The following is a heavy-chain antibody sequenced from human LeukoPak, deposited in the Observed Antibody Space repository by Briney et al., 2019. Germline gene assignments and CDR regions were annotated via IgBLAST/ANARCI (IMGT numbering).Heavy chain of an antibody. CDR2: MNHSGST. J-gene: IGHJ4*02. V-gene: IGHV4-34*01. CDR1: GGSFSGYY. CDR3: AREGRDSSGYYPNHFDY. Sequence: PSETLSLTCAVYGGSFSGYYWSWIRQPPGKGLEWIGEMNHSGSTNYNPSLKSRVTISVDTSKNQFSLKLSSVTAADTAVYYCAREGRDSSGYYPNHFDYWGQGTLVTVSS. D-gene: IGHD3-22*01.